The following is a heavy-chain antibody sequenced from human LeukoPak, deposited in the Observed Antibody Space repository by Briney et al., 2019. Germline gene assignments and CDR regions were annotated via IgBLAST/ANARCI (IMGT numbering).Heavy chain of an antibody. V-gene: IGHV4-59*08. CDR2: FYYTGGT. D-gene: IGHD6-6*01. J-gene: IGHJ5*02. CDR3: ARASPSRWFDP. CDR1: GGSISSFY. Sequence: PSETLSLTCTVPGGSISSFYWSWIRQPPGKELEWIGYFYYTGGTKYNPSLKSRVTISGDTSKNQFSLKLSSVTAADTAVYYCARASPSRWFDPWGQGTLVTVSS.